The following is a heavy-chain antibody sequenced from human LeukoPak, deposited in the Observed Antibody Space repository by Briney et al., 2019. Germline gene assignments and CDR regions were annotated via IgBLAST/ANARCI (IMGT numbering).Heavy chain of an antibody. V-gene: IGHV4-34*01. CDR3: ARVAAAAAYYFDY. CDR2: INHSGST. CDR1: GGSFSGYY. D-gene: IGHD6-13*01. Sequence: SETLSLTCAVYGGSFSGYYWSWIRQPPGKGLEWIGEINHSGSTNYNPSLKSRVTISVDTSKNQFSLKLSSVTAADMAVYYCARVAAAAAYYFDYWGQGTLVTVSS. J-gene: IGHJ4*02.